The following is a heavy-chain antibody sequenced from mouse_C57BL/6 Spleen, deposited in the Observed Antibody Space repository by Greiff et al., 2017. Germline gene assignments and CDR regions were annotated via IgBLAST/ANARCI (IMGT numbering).Heavy chain of an antibody. Sequence: QVQLQQPRAELVRPGSSVKLSCKTSGYTFTSYWLRWVKQRPIQGLEWIGNIDPSDSETHYNQKFKDKATLTVDKSSSTAYMQLSSLTSEDSAVYYCARFSWDYWYFDVWGTGTTVTVSS. D-gene: IGHD2-12*01. V-gene: IGHV1-52*01. CDR2: IDPSDSET. J-gene: IGHJ1*03. CDR1: GYTFTSYW. CDR3: ARFSWDYWYFDV.